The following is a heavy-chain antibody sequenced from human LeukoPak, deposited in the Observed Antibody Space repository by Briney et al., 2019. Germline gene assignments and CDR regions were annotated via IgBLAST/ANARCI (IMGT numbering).Heavy chain of an antibody. CDR1: GYTFTSYG. J-gene: IGHJ5*02. V-gene: IGHV1-18*01. CDR3: ARDHSLYLRPRTFDP. Sequence: ASVKVSCKASGYTFTSYGISWVRQAPGQGLEWMGWISAYNGNTNYAQKLQGRVTMTTDTSTSTAYMELRSLRSDDTAVYYCARDHSLYLRPRTFDPWGQGTLVTVSS. CDR2: ISAYNGNT.